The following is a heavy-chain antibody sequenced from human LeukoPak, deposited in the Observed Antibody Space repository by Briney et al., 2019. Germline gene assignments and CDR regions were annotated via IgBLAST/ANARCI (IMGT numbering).Heavy chain of an antibody. J-gene: IGHJ4*02. D-gene: IGHD6-19*01. CDR1: GGSISTYY. V-gene: IGHV4-4*07. Sequence: PSETLCLTCAVSGGSISTYYYSWIRQPAGKGLEWIGRIYSSGSTNYNPSLKSRVTMSVETSKNQFSLILNSVTASDTAVYYRARKNSGGWYFDYWGQASLVTVSS. CDR3: ARKNSGGWYFDY. CDR2: IYSSGST.